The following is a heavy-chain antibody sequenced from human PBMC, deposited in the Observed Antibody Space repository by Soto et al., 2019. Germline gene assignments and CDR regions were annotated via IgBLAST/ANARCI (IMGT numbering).Heavy chain of an antibody. V-gene: IGHV4-34*01. J-gene: IGHJ5*02. D-gene: IGHD3-16*02. CDR2: INHSGST. Sequence: SETLSLTCAVYGGSFSGYYWSWIRQPPGKGLEWIGEINHSGSTNYNPSLKSRVTISVDTSKNQFSLKLSSVTAADTAVYYCARADYDYSWGSYRPIFNWFDPWGQGTLVTVSS. CDR1: GGSFSGYY. CDR3: ARADYDYSWGSYRPIFNWFDP.